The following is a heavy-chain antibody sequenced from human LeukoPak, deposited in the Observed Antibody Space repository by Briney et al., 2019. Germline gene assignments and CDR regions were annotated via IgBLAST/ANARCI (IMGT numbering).Heavy chain of an antibody. Sequence: ASVKVSCKASGYTFTNYGLSWVRQAPGQGLEWMGWITGYNGNTKYVQKLQGRVTMTRDTSTTTAYMELRSLRSDDTAVYYCARVYYDSSGYYPFDYWGQGTLVTVSS. V-gene: IGHV1-18*01. CDR3: ARVYYDSSGYYPFDY. CDR1: GYTFTNYG. D-gene: IGHD3-22*01. J-gene: IGHJ4*02. CDR2: ITGYNGNT.